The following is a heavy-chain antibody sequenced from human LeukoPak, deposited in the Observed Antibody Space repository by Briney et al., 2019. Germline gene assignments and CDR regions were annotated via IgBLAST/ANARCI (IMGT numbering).Heavy chain of an antibody. V-gene: IGHV3-30*02. CDR2: IRYDGSNK. CDR1: GFTFSSYG. J-gene: IGHJ4*02. CDR3: AKGSPMVGVDYIDH. Sequence: PGGSLRLSCAASGFTFSSYGMHWIRQAPGKGLGWVAFIRYDGSNKYYADSVKGRFTISRDNSKNTLYLQMNSLRAEDTAVYYCAKGSPMVGVDYIDHWAREPWSPSPQ. D-gene: IGHD3-3*01.